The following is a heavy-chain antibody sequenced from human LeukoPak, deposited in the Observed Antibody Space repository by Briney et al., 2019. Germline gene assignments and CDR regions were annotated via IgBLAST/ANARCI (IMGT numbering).Heavy chain of an antibody. CDR3: ARLDFWSGYLDY. Sequence: PGGPRKLSGAAPGFTFRRFWLSWFRNSPGKGLGWVANIQPDGSENYYVDAVKGRFTISRDNAKNSLYLQMNSLRAEDTAVYYCARLDFWSGYLDYWGQGTPVTVSS. CDR2: IQPDGSEN. J-gene: IGHJ4*02. V-gene: IGHV3-7*05. D-gene: IGHD3-3*01. CDR1: GFTFRRFW.